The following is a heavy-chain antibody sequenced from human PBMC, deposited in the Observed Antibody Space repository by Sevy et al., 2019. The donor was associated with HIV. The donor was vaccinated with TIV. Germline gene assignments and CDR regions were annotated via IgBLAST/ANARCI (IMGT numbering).Heavy chain of an antibody. J-gene: IGHJ3*02. Sequence: GGSLRLSCAASGFIFTNYGMHWVRQAPGKGLEWVAVISHDGSLKYYADSVRGRVTISRDSSKNTVSLQMNSLRLEDTAVYYCAKGSRATGSAFDIWGQWTMVTDSS. CDR1: GFIFTNYG. V-gene: IGHV3-30*18. CDR2: ISHDGSLK. CDR3: AKGSRATGSAFDI. D-gene: IGHD2-15*01.